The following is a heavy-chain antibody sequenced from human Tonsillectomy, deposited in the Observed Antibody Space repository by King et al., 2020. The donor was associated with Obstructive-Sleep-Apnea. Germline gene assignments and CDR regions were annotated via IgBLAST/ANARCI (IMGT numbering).Heavy chain of an antibody. CDR2: ISSSSSTI. D-gene: IGHD3-22*01. Sequence: VQLVESGGGLVQPGGSLRLSCAASGFTFSSYSMNWVRQAPGKGLEWVSYISSSSSTIYYADSVKGRFTISRDNAKNSLYLQMNSLRAEDTAVYYCARGGPYYDSSGYYQAFDYWGQGTLVTVSS. CDR3: ARGGPYYDSSGYYQAFDY. CDR1: GFTFSSYS. V-gene: IGHV3-48*01. J-gene: IGHJ4*02.